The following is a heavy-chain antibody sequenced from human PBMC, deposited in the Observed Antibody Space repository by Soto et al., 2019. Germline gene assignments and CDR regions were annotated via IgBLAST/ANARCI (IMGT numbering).Heavy chain of an antibody. CDR2: FSGTGGTT. CDR1: GLTLSSTA. CDR3: VSWLFAHFDH. Sequence: AGSLRLSSAASGLTLSSTAINWVRKAHGKGLEWVSAFSGTGGTTVYADSVKGRFTTSRDNSRNTLDLQMNSLRASDTALYYCVSWLFAHFDHWGQGTPVNGFS. V-gene: IGHV3-23*01. D-gene: IGHD5-12*01. J-gene: IGHJ4*02.